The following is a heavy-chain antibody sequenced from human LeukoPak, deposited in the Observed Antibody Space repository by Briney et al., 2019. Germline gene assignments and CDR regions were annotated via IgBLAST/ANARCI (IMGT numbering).Heavy chain of an antibody. D-gene: IGHD1-26*01. CDR2: LSYDGSNK. J-gene: IGHJ4*02. CDR3: ARDLSGSFSFDY. CDR1: AFIFSSHA. V-gene: IGHV3-30*04. Sequence: GGSLTLSCAPSAFIFSSHAMHWARHAPGKGRECVASLSYDGSNKYYADSVKGRFTISRDNSKNTLYLQMNSLRAEDTAVYFCARDLSGSFSFDYWGQGALVTVSS.